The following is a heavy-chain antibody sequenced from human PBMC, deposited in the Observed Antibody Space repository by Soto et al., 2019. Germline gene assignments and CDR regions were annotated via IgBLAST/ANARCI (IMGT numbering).Heavy chain of an antibody. CDR2: INPNSGGT. Sequence: ASVKVSCKASGYTFTGYYMHWVRQAPGQGLEWMGWINPNSGGTNYAQKFQGWVTMTRDTSISTAYMELSRLRSDDTAVYYCARGPSVGGYVQQQLLGDGYWGQGTLVTVSS. CDR3: ARGPSVGGYVQQQLLGDGY. D-gene: IGHD6-13*01. CDR1: GYTFTGYY. J-gene: IGHJ4*02. V-gene: IGHV1-2*04.